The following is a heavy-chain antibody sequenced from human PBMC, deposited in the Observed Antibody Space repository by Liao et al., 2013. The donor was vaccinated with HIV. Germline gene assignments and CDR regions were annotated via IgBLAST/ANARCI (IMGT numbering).Heavy chain of an antibody. CDR2: SIIVGAP. Sequence: QVQLQQWGAGLLKPSETLSLTCAVYGGSSVVTTGAGSASPQGRGWSGLGVSIIVGAPTTTRSLKSRVTISVDTSKNQFSLKLSSVTAADTAVYYCARARSSLGYCSGGSCYSVEYFQHWGQGTLVTVSS. CDR1: GGSSVVTT. V-gene: IGHV4-34*01. J-gene: IGHJ1*01. CDR3: ARARSSLGYCSGGSCYSVEYFQH. D-gene: IGHD2-15*01.